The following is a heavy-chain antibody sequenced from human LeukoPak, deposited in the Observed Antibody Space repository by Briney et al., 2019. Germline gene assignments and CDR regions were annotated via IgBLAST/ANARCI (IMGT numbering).Heavy chain of an antibody. D-gene: IGHD1-26*01. CDR1: GGSFSGCY. V-gene: IGHV4-34*01. CDR2: INHSGST. Sequence: SETLSLTCAVYGGSFSGCYWSWIRQLPGKGLVWIGEINHSGSTNYNPSLKSRVTISLDTSKNQFYLKLRSVTAADRAVYYCARHVVQWELQGFDPWGQGTLVTVSS. CDR3: ARHVVQWELQGFDP. J-gene: IGHJ5*02.